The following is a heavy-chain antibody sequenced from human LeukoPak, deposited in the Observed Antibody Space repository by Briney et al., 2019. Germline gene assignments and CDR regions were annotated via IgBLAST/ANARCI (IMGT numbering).Heavy chain of an antibody. V-gene: IGHV4-39*01. D-gene: IGHD4-17*01. Sequence: SETLSLTCTVFGGSISSNDNYWAWIRQPPGKGLEWIGAIYYSEKTYYNPSLKSRVIISVDMSKNQFSLKLRSMTAADTSVYYCVRRGDYGDPITSWGQGTLVTVSS. CDR2: IYYSEKT. CDR1: GGSISSNDNY. J-gene: IGHJ5*02. CDR3: VRRGDYGDPITS.